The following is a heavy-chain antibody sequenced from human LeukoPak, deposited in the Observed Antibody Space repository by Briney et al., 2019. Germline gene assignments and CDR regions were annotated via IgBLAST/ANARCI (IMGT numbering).Heavy chain of an antibody. D-gene: IGHD2-15*01. CDR2: IYYRGST. Sequence: PSETLSLTCTVSGGSISSSSYYWGWIRQPPGKGLEWIGSIYYRGSTYYNPSLKSRVTISVGTSKNQFSLKLSSVTAADTAVYYRARGYCSGGSCYSYYYYNYMDVWGKGTTVTVSS. J-gene: IGHJ6*03. CDR3: ARGYCSGGSCYSYYYYNYMDV. CDR1: GGSISSSSYY. V-gene: IGHV4-39*07.